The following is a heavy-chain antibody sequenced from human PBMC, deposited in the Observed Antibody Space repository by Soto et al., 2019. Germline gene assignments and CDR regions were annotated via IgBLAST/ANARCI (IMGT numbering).Heavy chain of an antibody. V-gene: IGHV1-69*13. CDR1: GGTFSSYA. CDR3: ASDEGVVVVTAQSPYYYYGMDV. CDR2: IIPIFGTA. D-gene: IGHD2-21*02. J-gene: IGHJ6*02. Sequence: SVKVSCKASGGTFSSYAISWVRQAPGEGLEWMGGIIPIFGTANYAQKFQGRVTITADESTSTAYMELSSLRSEDTAVYYCASDEGVVVVTAQSPYYYYGMDVWGQGTTVTVSS.